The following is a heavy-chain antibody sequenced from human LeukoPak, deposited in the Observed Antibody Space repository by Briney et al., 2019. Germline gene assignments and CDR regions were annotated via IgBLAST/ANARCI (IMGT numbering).Heavy chain of an antibody. CDR3: ARAHGGIGAFDI. CDR2: INPNSGGT. J-gene: IGHJ3*02. D-gene: IGHD3-16*01. CDR1: GYTFTGYY. Sequence: GASVKVSCKASGYTFTGYYMHWARQAPGQGLEWVGWINPNSGGTNYAQKFQGRVTMTRDTSISTAYMELSRLRSDDTAVYYCARAHGGIGAFDIWGQETMVTVSS. V-gene: IGHV1-2*02.